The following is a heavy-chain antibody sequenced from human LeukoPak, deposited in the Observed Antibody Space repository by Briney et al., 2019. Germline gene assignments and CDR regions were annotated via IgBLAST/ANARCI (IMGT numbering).Heavy chain of an antibody. V-gene: IGHV3-48*03. CDR1: GFTFSSYE. CDR2: ISSSGSTI. D-gene: IGHD4-17*01. J-gene: IGHJ6*03. CDR3: ARVTTVTTWRYYYYYMDV. Sequence: PGGSLRLSCAASGFTFSSYEMNWVRQAPGKGLEWVSYISSSGSTIYYADSVKGRFTISRDNAKNSLYLQMNSLRAEDTAVYYCARVTTVTTWRYYYYYMDVWGKGTTVTISS.